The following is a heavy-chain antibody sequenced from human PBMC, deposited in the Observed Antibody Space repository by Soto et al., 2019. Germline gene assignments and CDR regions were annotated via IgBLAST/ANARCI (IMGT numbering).Heavy chain of an antibody. CDR1: GGSVSSSYYY. CDR2: IYHSGST. V-gene: IGHV4-61*01. CDR3: ATGSSGWYVDFDF. J-gene: IGHJ4*02. Sequence: SETLSLTCTVSGGSVSSSYYYWSWIRQPPGKGLEWIGYIYHSGSTNYNPSLKSRVTMSIDTSKNQFSLKLSSVTAADTAVYYCATGSSGWYVDFDFWGQGALVTVSS. D-gene: IGHD6-19*01.